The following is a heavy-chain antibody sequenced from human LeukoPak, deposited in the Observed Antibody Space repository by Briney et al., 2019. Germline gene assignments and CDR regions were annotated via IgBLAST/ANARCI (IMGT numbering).Heavy chain of an antibody. Sequence: ASVKVSCKASGYTFTSYAMNWVRQAPGQGLEWMGWINTNTGNPTYAQGFTGRFVFSLDTSVSTAYLQISSLKAEDTAVYYCARDMGYYDSSGYYYILFDYWGQGTLVTVSS. D-gene: IGHD3-22*01. CDR1: GYTFTSYA. J-gene: IGHJ4*02. CDR2: INTNTGNP. V-gene: IGHV7-4-1*02. CDR3: ARDMGYYDSSGYYYILFDY.